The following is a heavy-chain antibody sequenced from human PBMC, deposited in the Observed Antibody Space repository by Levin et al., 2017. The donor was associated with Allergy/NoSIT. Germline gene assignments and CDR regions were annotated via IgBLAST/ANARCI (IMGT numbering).Heavy chain of an antibody. CDR1: GDSISRGFYY. CDR2: IYVTGST. V-gene: IGHV4-61*02. CDR3: ARDLEGFSGYKPYWYMDV. J-gene: IGHJ6*03. D-gene: IGHD5-12*01. Sequence: SQTLSLTCSVSGDSISRGFYYWSWIRQPAGEGLEWIGRIYVTGSTTYSPSLKSRVTISLDRSKDQVSLKIHSVTAADTAVYYCARDLEGFSGYKPYWYMDVGGKGTTVTVSS.